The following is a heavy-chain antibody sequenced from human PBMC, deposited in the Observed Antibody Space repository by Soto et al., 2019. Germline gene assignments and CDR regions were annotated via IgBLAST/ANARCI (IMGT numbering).Heavy chain of an antibody. CDR2: INAGNGNT. D-gene: IGHD5-18*01. CDR3: ARDLGYSYGDWFDP. CDR1: GYTFTSYA. V-gene: IGHV1-3*01. J-gene: IGHJ5*02. Sequence: QVQLVQSGAEVKKPGASVKVSCKASGYTFTSYAMHWVRQAPGQRLEWMGWINAGNGNTKYSQKFQGRVTITRDTSASTAYMELSSLRSEDTAVYYCARDLGYSYGDWFDPWGQGTLVTVSS.